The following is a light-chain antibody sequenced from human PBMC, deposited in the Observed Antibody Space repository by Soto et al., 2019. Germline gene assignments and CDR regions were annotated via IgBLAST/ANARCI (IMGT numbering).Light chain of an antibody. Sequence: EIVMTQSPATLSVSPGERATLSCRASQSVSSNLAWYQQKPGQAPRLLIYGASTRATGIPARFSGSGSGTYFTLTISSLEPEDFAVYYCQQRSNWPPITCGQGTRLEIK. CDR1: QSVSSN. V-gene: IGKV3-15*01. CDR2: GAS. J-gene: IGKJ5*01. CDR3: QQRSNWPPIT.